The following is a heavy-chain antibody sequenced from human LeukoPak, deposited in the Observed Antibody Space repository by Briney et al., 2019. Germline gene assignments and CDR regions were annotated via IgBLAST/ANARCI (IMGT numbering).Heavy chain of an antibody. CDR1: GFTFRLYS. CDR3: ARSITMAVENAFDI. Sequence: GGSLRLSCAASGFTFRLYSMNWVRQAPGKGLEWLSYISGSTRTTYDADSVKGRFSISRDNAKNLLYLQMNSLGVEDTAVYYCARSITMAVENAFDIRGQGTMVTVSS. D-gene: IGHD3-10*01. J-gene: IGHJ3*02. CDR2: ISGSTRTT. V-gene: IGHV3-48*04.